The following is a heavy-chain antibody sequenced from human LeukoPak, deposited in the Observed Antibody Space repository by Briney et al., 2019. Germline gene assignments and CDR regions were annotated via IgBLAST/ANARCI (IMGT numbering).Heavy chain of an antibody. Sequence: SCKASGYTFTSYAMHWVRQAPGKGLEWVAVISYDGSNKYYADSVKGRFTISRDNSKNTLYLQMNSLRAEDTAVYYCARAGYSSSWSHDYWGQGTLVTVSS. D-gene: IGHD6-13*01. CDR1: GYTFTSYA. V-gene: IGHV3-30*04. CDR3: ARAGYSSSWSHDY. J-gene: IGHJ4*02. CDR2: ISYDGSNK.